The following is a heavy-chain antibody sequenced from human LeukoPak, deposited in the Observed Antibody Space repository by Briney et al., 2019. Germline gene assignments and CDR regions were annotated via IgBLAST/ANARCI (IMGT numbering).Heavy chain of an antibody. J-gene: IGHJ3*02. CDR3: ARGPYSYDSSGAFDI. D-gene: IGHD3-22*01. CDR1: GGSFSGYY. V-gene: IGHV4-59*10. CDR2: ISSSGST. Sequence: SETLSLTCAVYGGSFSGYYWSWIRQPAGKGLEWIGRISSSGSTNYNPSLKSRVAISVDTSKNQFSLKLSSVTAADTAVYFCARGPYSYDSSGAFDIWGQGTMVTVSS.